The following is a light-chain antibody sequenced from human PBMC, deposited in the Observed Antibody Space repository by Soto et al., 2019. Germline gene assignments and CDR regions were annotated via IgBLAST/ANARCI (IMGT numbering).Light chain of an antibody. CDR1: QSVSSY. Sequence: EIVLTQSRATLSLSPGETASLSCRASQSVSSYLAWYQQKPGQAPRLLIYDASNRATGIPARFSGSGSGTDFTLTISSLEPEDFAVYYCQQRSNWPPITFGQGTRLEI. CDR2: DAS. J-gene: IGKJ5*01. V-gene: IGKV3-11*01. CDR3: QQRSNWPPIT.